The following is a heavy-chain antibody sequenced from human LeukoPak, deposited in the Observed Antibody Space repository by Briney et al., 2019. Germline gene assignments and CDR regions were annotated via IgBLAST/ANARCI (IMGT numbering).Heavy chain of an antibody. Sequence: SSETLSLTCSVSGDSISSYYWSWIRQPPGKGLEWIGHVYDSGSTYYNPSLESRVSISVDTSKNQFSLKLSSVTAADTAVYYCARRYGGNSNDRYFDPWGRGTLVTVSS. CDR3: ARRYGGNSNDRYFDP. J-gene: IGHJ2*01. CDR2: VYDSGST. V-gene: IGHV4-59*01. CDR1: GDSISSYY. D-gene: IGHD4-23*01.